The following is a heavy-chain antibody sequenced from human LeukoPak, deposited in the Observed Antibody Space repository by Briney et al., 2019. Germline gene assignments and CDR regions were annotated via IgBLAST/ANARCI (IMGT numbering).Heavy chain of an antibody. CDR1: GGSIFSSNSY. J-gene: IGHJ5*02. CDR2: IYYSGST. D-gene: IGHD2-15*01. CDR3: ARRYCSGGSCYSFWFDP. Sequence: SETLSLTCTVSGGSIFSSNSYWGWIRQPPGKGLEWIGSIYYSGSTYYNPSLKSRVTISVDTSKNQFSLKLSSVTAADTAVYYCARRYCSGGSCYSFWFDPWGQGTLVTVSS. V-gene: IGHV4-39*01.